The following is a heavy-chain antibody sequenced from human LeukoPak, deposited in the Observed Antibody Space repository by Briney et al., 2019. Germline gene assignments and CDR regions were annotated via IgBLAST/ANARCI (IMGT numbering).Heavy chain of an antibody. J-gene: IGHJ4*02. D-gene: IGHD2-8*01. V-gene: IGHV4-4*02. CDR1: GGSISNTNW. CDR2: ISLTGLT. Sequence: PTETLSLTCGVSGGSISNTNWWSWVRQPPGQGLEWIGEISLTGLTHYNPSLESRVTVSLDKSKNQLSLNLTSVTAADTAVYYCSRENGAFSPFGYWGQGTLVTVLS. CDR3: SRENGAFSPFGY.